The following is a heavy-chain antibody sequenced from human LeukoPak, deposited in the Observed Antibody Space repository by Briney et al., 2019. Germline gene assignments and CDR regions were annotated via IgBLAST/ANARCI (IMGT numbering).Heavy chain of an antibody. D-gene: IGHD1-7*01. CDR2: INAGNGNT. CDR1: GYTFTSYA. CDR3: ASSIKVELDAFDI. V-gene: IGHV1-3*01. J-gene: IGHJ3*02. Sequence: VASVKVSCKASGYTFTSYAMHWVRQAPGQRLEWMGWINAGNGNTKYSQKFRGRVTITRDTSASTAYMELSSLRSEDTAVYYCASSIKVELDAFDIWGQGTMVTVSS.